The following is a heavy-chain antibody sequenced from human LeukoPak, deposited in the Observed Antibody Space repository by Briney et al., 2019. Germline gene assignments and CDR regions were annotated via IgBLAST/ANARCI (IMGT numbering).Heavy chain of an antibody. D-gene: IGHD3-3*01. Sequence: PGGSLRLSCAASGFTFSSYGIHWVRQAPGKGLEWVALISYDGSNKYYADSVKGRFTISRDNSKNTLYLQMNSLRSDDTAVYFCARSNNYDPLLWGQGTLVTVSS. V-gene: IGHV3-30*03. CDR3: ARSNNYDPLL. CDR2: ISYDGSNK. CDR1: GFTFSSYG. J-gene: IGHJ4*02.